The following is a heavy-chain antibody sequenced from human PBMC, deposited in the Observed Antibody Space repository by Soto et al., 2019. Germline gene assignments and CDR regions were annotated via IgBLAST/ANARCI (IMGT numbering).Heavy chain of an antibody. CDR3: AMLGGWSGGSNDMDV. Sequence: EVQLVESGGGLVQPGGSLRLSCAASGLIFSDYHMDWVRQAPGKGLESVGRIRRKANSYTTEYAASVKGRFTISRDDSQNSLYLQMNSLKTEDTAVYYCAMLGGWSGGSNDMDVWGQGTTVTVSS. D-gene: IGHD6-19*01. CDR1: GLIFSDYH. CDR2: IRRKANSYTT. J-gene: IGHJ6*02. V-gene: IGHV3-72*01.